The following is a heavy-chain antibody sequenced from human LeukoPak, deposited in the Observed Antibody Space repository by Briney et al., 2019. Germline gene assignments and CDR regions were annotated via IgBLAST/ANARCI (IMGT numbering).Heavy chain of an antibody. Sequence: SETLSLTCTVSGGSISSGDHYWSWIRQHPGKGLEWMGYIFYSEKTYYNPSLKSRITIPRDTSKNEISLNLSSVTAADTALYFCARDRNLWSGYGGPFYFDYWGQGTLVTVSS. V-gene: IGHV4-31*03. J-gene: IGHJ4*02. CDR3: ARDRNLWSGYGGPFYFDY. D-gene: IGHD3-3*01. CDR2: IFYSEKT. CDR1: GGSISSGDHY.